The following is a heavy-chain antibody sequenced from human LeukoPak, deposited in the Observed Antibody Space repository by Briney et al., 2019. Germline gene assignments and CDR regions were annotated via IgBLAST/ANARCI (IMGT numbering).Heavy chain of an antibody. CDR2: INPSGGST. CDR1: GYTFTSYY. V-gene: IGHV1-46*01. D-gene: IGHD6-13*01. J-gene: IGHJ4*02. Sequence: GASVKVSCTASGYTFTSYYMHWVRQAPGQGLEWMGIINPSGGSTSYAQKSQGRVTMTRDTSTSTVYMELSSLRSEDTAVYYCARPRMVMGSSWPLFDYWGQGTLVTVSS. CDR3: ARPRMVMGSSWPLFDY.